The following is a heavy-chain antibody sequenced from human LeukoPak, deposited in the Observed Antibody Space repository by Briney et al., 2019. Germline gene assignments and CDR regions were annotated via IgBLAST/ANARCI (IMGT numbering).Heavy chain of an antibody. CDR1: GFTFGSYS. CDR3: ARGSWFGELFQGFDV. D-gene: IGHD3-10*01. CDR2: ISSSSSTI. J-gene: IGHJ6*02. V-gene: IGHV3-48*01. Sequence: PGGSLRLSCAASGFTFGSYSMNWVRQAPGKGLEWVSYISSSSSTIYYADSVKGRFTISRDNAKNSLYLQMNSLRAEDTAVYYCARGSWFGELFQGFDVWGQGTTVTVSS.